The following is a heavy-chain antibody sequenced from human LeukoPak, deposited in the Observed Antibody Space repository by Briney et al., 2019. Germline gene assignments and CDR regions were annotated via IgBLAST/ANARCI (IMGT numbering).Heavy chain of an antibody. J-gene: IGHJ3*02. D-gene: IGHD6-19*01. CDR1: GFTFSSYS. V-gene: IGHV3-21*01. CDR3: ARRMSIAVTGTPAFDI. CDR2: ISGGSTYI. Sequence: AGGSLRLSCAASGFTFSSYSMNWVRPAPGKGLEWVSSISGGSTYIYQADSVKGRFTISRDNAKNSLYLQMNSLRAEDTAVYYCARRMSIAVTGTPAFDIWGQGTMVTVSS.